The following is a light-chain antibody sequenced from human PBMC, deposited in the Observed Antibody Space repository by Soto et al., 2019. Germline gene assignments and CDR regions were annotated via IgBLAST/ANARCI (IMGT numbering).Light chain of an antibody. Sequence: EIVLTQSPGTLSLSPGERATLSCRASQSVNTKYLAWYQQKPGQAPRLLISGVSSRATGIPDRFSGSGSGTDVILTISRVEPEDFAVYYCQQFGTSSLVTLGPGTKVDIK. CDR1: QSVNTKY. J-gene: IGKJ3*01. CDR3: QQFGTSSLVT. CDR2: GVS. V-gene: IGKV3-20*01.